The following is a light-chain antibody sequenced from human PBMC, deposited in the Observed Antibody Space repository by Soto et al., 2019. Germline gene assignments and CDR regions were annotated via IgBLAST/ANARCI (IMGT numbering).Light chain of an antibody. J-gene: IGKJ5*01. CDR3: QQRRSWPIT. Sequence: EIVLTQSPATLSLSPGERATLSSRASQSVDSYLAWYQQKPGQAPRLLIYDASNRATGIPARFSGSGSETGFTLTISSLEPEDFAVYYCQQRRSWPITFGQGTRLEI. CDR2: DAS. V-gene: IGKV3-11*01. CDR1: QSVDSY.